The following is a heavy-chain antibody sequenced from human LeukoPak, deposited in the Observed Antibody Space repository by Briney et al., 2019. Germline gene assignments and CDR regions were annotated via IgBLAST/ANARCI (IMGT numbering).Heavy chain of an antibody. V-gene: IGHV1-8*01. D-gene: IGHD1-14*01. CDR1: GYTFTTYD. J-gene: IGHJ3*01. Sequence: ASVKDSCKPSGYTFTTYDINWVRQATGQGLEWIGWINPNSGNTDRAQKFQGRVTMTTNTSIGTVYMELSSLRSEDTAVYFCARNRETDAFDVWGQGTMVTVSS. CDR3: ARNRETDAFDV. CDR2: INPNSGNT.